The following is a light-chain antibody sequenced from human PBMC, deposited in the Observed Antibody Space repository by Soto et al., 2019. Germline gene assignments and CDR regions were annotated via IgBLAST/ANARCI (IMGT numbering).Light chain of an antibody. Sequence: PGQSITISCTGTSSDVGGYNYVSWYQQHPGKAPKFMIYDVSNRPSGVSNRFSGSKSGNTASLTISGLQAEDEADYYCSSYTTSNTRQIVFGTGTKVTVL. V-gene: IGLV2-14*04. CDR1: SSDVGGYNY. CDR3: SSYTTSNTRQIV. J-gene: IGLJ1*01. CDR2: DVS.